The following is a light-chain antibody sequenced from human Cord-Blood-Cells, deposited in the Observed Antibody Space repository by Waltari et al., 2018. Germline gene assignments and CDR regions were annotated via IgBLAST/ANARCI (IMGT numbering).Light chain of an antibody. CDR3: QQSYSTPWT. V-gene: IGKV1-39*01. Sequence: DIQMTQSPSSLSASVGDRVTITCRASQSICSYLNWYQQKPGKAPKLRIYAASSLQSGVPSRFSGSGSGADFTLTISSLPPEDFATYYCQQSYSTPWTFGQGTKVEIK. CDR2: AAS. J-gene: IGKJ1*01. CDR1: QSICSY.